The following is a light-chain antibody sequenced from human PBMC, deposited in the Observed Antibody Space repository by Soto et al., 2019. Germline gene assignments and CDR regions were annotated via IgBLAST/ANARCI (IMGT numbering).Light chain of an antibody. V-gene: IGKV3-11*01. CDR2: AAS. CDR1: QSVSSN. CDR3: QQRSHWPPEGVT. Sequence: EIVLTQSPATLSLSPGERATLSCRASQSVSSNLAGYQQKPGQAPRLLVYAASNRATGIPARFSGSGSETEFTLTISSLEPEDFAVYYWQQRSHWPPEGVTGGPGTKVDIK. J-gene: IGKJ3*01.